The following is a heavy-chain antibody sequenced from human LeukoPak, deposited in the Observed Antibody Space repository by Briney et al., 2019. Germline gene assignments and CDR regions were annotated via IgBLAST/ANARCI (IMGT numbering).Heavy chain of an antibody. CDR1: GGSISSYY. CDR2: IYFTGST. V-gene: IGHV4-59*08. CDR3: ARFANNNWYFDY. Sequence: PSETLSLTCTVSGGSISSYYWSWIRQPPGKGLEWIGYIYFTGSTNYNPSLESRVIISVDTSKNQFSLTLTSVTAADTAVYYCARFANNNWYFDYWGQGTLVTVSS. J-gene: IGHJ4*02. D-gene: IGHD1-1*01.